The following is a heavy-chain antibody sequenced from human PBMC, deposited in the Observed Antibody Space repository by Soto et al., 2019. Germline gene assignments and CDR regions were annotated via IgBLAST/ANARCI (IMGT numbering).Heavy chain of an antibody. CDR2: INGGNGNT. V-gene: IGHV1-3*01. CDR3: ARGAYSSGSYYYYGMDV. J-gene: IGHJ6*02. CDR1: GYTFTNYA. Sequence: ASVKVSCKASGYTFTNYAIHWVRQAPGQRLEWMGWINGGNGNTKYSQNFQGRVTITRDTSASTAYMELSSLSSEDMSIYYCARGAYSSGSYYYYGMDVWGQGTTVTV. D-gene: IGHD3-10*01.